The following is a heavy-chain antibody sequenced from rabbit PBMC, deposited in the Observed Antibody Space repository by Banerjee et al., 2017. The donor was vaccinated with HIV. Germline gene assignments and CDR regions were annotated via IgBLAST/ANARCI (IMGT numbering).Heavy chain of an antibody. CDR1: GFDFSSSG. D-gene: IGHD4-1*01. Sequence: QSLEESGGDLVKPGGTLTLTCKASGFDFSSSGVNWVRQAPGKGLEWIGCISTGDGSTYYASWVNGRFSISKTSSTTVTLQMTSLTAADTATYFCAREDYSSGWGADLWGPGTLVTVS. J-gene: IGHJ6*01. CDR3: AREDYSSGWGADL. CDR2: ISTGDGST. V-gene: IGHV1S40*01.